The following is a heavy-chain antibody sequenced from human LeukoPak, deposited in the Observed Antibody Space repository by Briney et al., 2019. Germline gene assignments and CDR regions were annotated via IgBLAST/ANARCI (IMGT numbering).Heavy chain of an antibody. V-gene: IGHV1-18*01. CDR2: ISTYNDNT. CDR1: GYTFTDYG. Sequence: ASVKVSCKASGYTFTDYGISWVRQAPGQGLEWMGWISTYNDNTNHAQKLQGRVAMTTDTTTSTAYMELRGLRSDDTAVYYCARDCSRNGYYCYWGQGTLVTVSS. J-gene: IGHJ4*02. CDR3: ARDCSRNGYYCY. D-gene: IGHD3-22*01.